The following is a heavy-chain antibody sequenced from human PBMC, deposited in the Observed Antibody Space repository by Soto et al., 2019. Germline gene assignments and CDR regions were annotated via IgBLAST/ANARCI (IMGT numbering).Heavy chain of an antibody. D-gene: IGHD6-19*01. CDR2: ISYDGSNK. CDR1: GFTFSSYA. Sequence: SGGSLRLSCAASGFTFSSYAMHWVRQAPGKGLEWVAVISYDGSNKYYADSVKGRFTISRDNSKNTLYLQMNSLRAEDTAVYYCAREYSSGWYAGPLYYCGQGTLVTVSS. CDR3: AREYSSGWYAGPLYY. V-gene: IGHV3-30-3*01. J-gene: IGHJ4*02.